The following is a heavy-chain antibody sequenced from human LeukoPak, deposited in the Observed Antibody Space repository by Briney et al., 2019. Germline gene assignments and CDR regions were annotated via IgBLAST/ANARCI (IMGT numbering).Heavy chain of an antibody. CDR1: GYSISSGYF. CDR3: ARDEYSGYASNWFDP. CDR2: IYYSGST. V-gene: IGHV4-38-2*02. Sequence: SETLSLTCTVSGYSISSGYFWGWIRQPPGKGLEWIGNIYYSGSTYYNPSLKSRVTISVDTSKNQFSLKLSSVAAADTALYYCARDEYSGYASNWFDPWGQGTLVTVSS. J-gene: IGHJ5*02. D-gene: IGHD5-12*01.